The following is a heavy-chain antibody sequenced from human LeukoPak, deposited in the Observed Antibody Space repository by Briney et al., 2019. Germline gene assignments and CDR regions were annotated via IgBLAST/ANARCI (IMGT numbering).Heavy chain of an antibody. J-gene: IGHJ6*03. V-gene: IGHV4-30-2*01. CDR1: GGSTSSGTYY. CDR2: ISHSGNA. CDR3: AREGGRRLDYYEYYYMDV. Sequence: SQTLSLTCTVSGGSTSSGTYYWSWIRQPPGKGLEWIWYISHSGNAVYNPSLKGRITVSVDRPKNQFSLKLYSVTAADTAVYYCAREGGRRLDYYEYYYMDVWGTGTTVTVSS. D-gene: IGHD2-15*01.